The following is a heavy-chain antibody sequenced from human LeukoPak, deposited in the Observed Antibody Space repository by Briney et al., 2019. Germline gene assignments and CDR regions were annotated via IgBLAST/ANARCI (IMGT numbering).Heavy chain of an antibody. D-gene: IGHD3-22*01. V-gene: IGHV3-23*01. Sequence: GGSLRLSCAASGFTFSSYAMSWVRQAPGKGLEWVSAISGSGGSTYYADSVKGRFTISRDNSENTLYLQMNSLRAEDTAVYYCAKDIFDSSGPLDYWGQGTLVTVSS. CDR3: AKDIFDSSGPLDY. CDR1: GFTFSSYA. J-gene: IGHJ4*02. CDR2: ISGSGGST.